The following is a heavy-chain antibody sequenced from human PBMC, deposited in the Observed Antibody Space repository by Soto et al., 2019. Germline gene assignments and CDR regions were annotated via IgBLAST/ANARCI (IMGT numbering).Heavy chain of an antibody. CDR1: GFTFGDYA. V-gene: IGHV3-49*04. CDR2: IRSKAYGGTT. Sequence: GGSLRLSCTASGFTFGDYAMSWVRQAPGKGLEWVGFIRSKAYGGTTEYAASVKGRFTISRDESTSSAYLQMNSLKTEDTAVYHCIRDPGIAAAGTSYCYYGMDVWGQGTTVTVSS. CDR3: IRDPGIAAAGTSYCYYGMDV. J-gene: IGHJ6*02. D-gene: IGHD6-13*01.